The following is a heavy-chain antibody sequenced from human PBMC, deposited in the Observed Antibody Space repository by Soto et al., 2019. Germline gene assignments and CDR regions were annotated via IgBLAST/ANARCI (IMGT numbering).Heavy chain of an antibody. D-gene: IGHD3-22*01. CDR2: IYTSGST. V-gene: IGHV4-4*07. CDR1: GGSISSYY. Sequence: SETLSLTCTVSGGSISSYYWSWTRQPAGKGLEWIGRIYTSGSTNYNPSLKSRVTMSVDTSKNQFSLKLSSVTAADTAVYYCARETYYYDSSAIPQIDPWGQGLLVTVSS. CDR3: ARETYYYDSSAIPQIDP. J-gene: IGHJ5*02.